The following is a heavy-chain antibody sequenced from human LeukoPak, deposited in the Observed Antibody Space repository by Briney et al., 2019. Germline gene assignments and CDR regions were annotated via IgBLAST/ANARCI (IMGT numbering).Heavy chain of an antibody. V-gene: IGHV4-34*01. Sequence: SETLSLTCAVYGGSFSGYYWSWIRQPPGKGLEWIGEINHSGSTNYNPSLKSRVTISVDTSKNQFSLKLSSVTAADAAVYYCARAVSDYWGQGTLVTVSS. CDR1: GGSFSGYY. J-gene: IGHJ4*02. CDR3: ARAVSDY. CDR2: INHSGST.